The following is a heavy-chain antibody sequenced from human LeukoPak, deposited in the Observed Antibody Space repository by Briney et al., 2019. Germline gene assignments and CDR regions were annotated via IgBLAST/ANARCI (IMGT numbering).Heavy chain of an antibody. CDR2: INTNTGYP. D-gene: IGHD2-8*02. Sequence: ASVKVSCKASGYTFTTYAMNWVRQAPGQGLEWMGWINTNTGYPTYAQGFTGRFVFSLDTSVTTAYLEIRSLKAEDTAVYYCARGTTTGGPGYWGQGTLVTVSS. CDR1: GYTFTTYA. V-gene: IGHV7-4-1*02. CDR3: ARGTTTGGPGY. J-gene: IGHJ4*02.